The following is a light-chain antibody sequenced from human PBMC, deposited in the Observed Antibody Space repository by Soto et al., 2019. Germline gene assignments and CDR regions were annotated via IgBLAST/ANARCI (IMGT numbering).Light chain of an antibody. V-gene: IGKV3D-20*02. CDR3: QQRNYWQVT. CDR2: GAS. J-gene: IGKJ5*01. CDR1: HSVSSSY. Sequence: EVVLTQSPGTLSLSPGERATLSCRASHSVSSSYLAWYQQKPGQAPRLLIFGASNRATGIPARFSGSGSGTDFTLTISSLEPEDFAIYYCQQRNYWQVTFSQGTRLEIK.